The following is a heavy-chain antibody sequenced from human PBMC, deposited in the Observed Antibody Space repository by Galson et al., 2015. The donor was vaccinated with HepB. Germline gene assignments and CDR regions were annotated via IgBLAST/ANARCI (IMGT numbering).Heavy chain of an antibody. D-gene: IGHD5-18*01. CDR3: AKDGGRGYTYGPNWFDP. CDR2: VSYDGSNK. V-gene: IGHV3-30*18. J-gene: IGHJ5*02. Sequence: SLRLSCAASGFTFSSYGMHWVRQAPGKGLEWVAVVSYDGSNKYYAESLKGRFTISRDNSKNTLYLQMNSLRAEDTAIYYCAKDGGRGYTYGPNWFDPWGQGTLVTVSS. CDR1: GFTFSSYG.